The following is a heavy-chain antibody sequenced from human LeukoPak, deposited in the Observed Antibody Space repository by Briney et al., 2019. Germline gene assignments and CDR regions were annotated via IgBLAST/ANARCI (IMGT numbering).Heavy chain of an antibody. Sequence: PSETLSLTCTVSGYSISSTYYWGWIRQPPGKGLEWIGSIYHSGSTYYNPSLKSRVTISVDTSKNQFSLKLSSVTAADTAVYYCARGRASRGFDYWGQGTLVTVSS. J-gene: IGHJ4*02. CDR3: ARGRASRGFDY. V-gene: IGHV4-38-2*02. CDR2: IYHSGST. CDR1: GYSISSTYY.